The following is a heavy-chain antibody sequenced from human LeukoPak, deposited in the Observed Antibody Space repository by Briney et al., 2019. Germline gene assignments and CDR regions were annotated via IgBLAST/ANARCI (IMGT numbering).Heavy chain of an antibody. CDR2: ISYDGSNK. CDR3: AKEYSPLTYYYDSSGYYPDY. D-gene: IGHD3-22*01. CDR1: GFTFSSYG. Sequence: GGSLRLSCAASGFTFSSYGMHWVRQAPGKGLEWVAVISYDGSNKYYADSVKGRFTISRDNSKNTLYLQMNSLRAEDTAVYYCAKEYSPLTYYYDSSGYYPDYWGHGTLVTVSS. J-gene: IGHJ4*01. V-gene: IGHV3-30*18.